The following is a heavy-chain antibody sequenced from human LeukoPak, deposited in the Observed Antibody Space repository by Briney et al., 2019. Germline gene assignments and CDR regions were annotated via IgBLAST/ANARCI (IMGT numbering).Heavy chain of an antibody. D-gene: IGHD1-26*01. CDR2: INWNGGST. Sequence: GGSLRLSCAASGFTFDDYGMSWVRQAPGKGLEWVSGINWNGGSTGYADPVKGRFTISRDNAKNSLYLQMNSLRAEDTALYYCARVIGWELLRPCDYWGQGTLVTVSS. J-gene: IGHJ4*02. V-gene: IGHV3-20*04. CDR1: GFTFDDYG. CDR3: ARVIGWELLRPCDY.